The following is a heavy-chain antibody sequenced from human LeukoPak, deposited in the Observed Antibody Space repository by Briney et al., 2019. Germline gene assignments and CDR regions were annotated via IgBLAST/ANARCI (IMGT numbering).Heavy chain of an antibody. CDR3: ARAAGMATIMYYFDS. CDR1: GFTFSSYT. Sequence: GRSLRLSCAVSGFTFSSYTMHWVRQAPGKGLEWVAVISYDGRNEYYADSVKGRFTISRDNSRNTLDLQMDSLRAEDTAVYYRARAAGMATIMYYFDSWGRGTLVIVSS. J-gene: IGHJ4*02. D-gene: IGHD5-24*01. CDR2: ISYDGRNE. V-gene: IGHV3-30*04.